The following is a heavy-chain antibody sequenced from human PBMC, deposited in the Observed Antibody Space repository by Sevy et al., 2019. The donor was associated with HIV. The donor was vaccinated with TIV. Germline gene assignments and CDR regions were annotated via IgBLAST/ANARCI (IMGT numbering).Heavy chain of an antibody. CDR2: IYYSGSP. Sequence: SETLSLTCTVSGGSISSSSYYWGWIRQPPGKGLEWIGRIYYSGSPYYNPSPKSRVTISVATSKNQFSLKLSSVTAADTAVYYCARLSPRYSGSYNNWFDPWGQGTLVTVSS. D-gene: IGHD1-26*01. J-gene: IGHJ5*02. CDR3: ARLSPRYSGSYNNWFDP. V-gene: IGHV4-39*01. CDR1: GGSISSSSYY.